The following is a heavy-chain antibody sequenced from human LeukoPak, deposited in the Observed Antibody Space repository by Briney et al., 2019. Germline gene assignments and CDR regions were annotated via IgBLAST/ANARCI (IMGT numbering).Heavy chain of an antibody. D-gene: IGHD5-24*01. V-gene: IGHV3-7*01. J-gene: IGHJ4*02. Sequence: PGGSLRLSCVASGITINNFWMSWVRQVPGKGLEWVANIKEDGSERHYVGSVKGRFTISRGNAKNSLYLQMNSLRDEDTAVYFCGRARDFSSFWGQGTLVTVSS. CDR3: GRARDFSSF. CDR1: GITINNFW. CDR2: IKEDGSER.